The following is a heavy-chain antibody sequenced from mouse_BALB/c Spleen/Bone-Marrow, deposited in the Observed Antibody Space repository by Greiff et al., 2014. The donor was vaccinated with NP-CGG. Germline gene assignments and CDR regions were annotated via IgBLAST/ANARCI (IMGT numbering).Heavy chain of an antibody. V-gene: IGHV1-87*01. J-gene: IGHJ1*01. CDR2: IYPGDGDT. Sequence: VQLQQSGAALARPGASVKLSCKASGYNFTTHWMQWVKQRPGQGLEWIGAIYPGDGDTRYTQKFKGKATLTADKSSSTAYMQLSDLASEDSAVYYCARGDHGYHWYFDVWGAGTTVTVSS. CDR3: ARGDHGYHWYFDV. D-gene: IGHD1-2*01. CDR1: GYNFTTHW.